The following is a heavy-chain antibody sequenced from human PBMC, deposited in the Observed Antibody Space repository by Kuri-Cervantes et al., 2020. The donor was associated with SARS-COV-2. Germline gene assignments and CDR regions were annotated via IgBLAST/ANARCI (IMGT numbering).Heavy chain of an antibody. J-gene: IGHJ6*02. CDR1: GFTFSSHS. D-gene: IGHD5-18*01. CDR2: ISSSSSYI. V-gene: IGHV3-21*01. CDR3: AKVEGYSYGYYYYGMDV. Sequence: GGSLRLSCAASGFTFSSHSMNWVRQAPGKGLEWVSSISSSSSYIYYADSVKGRFTISRDNSKNTLYLQMNSLRAEDTAVYYCAKVEGYSYGYYYYGMDVWGQGTTVTVSS.